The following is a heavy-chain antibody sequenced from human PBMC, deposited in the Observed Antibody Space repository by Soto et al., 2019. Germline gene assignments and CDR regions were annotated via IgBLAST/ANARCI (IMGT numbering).Heavy chain of an antibody. CDR3: ARRGGSSSGYYYYAMDV. V-gene: IGHV4-31*03. CDR2: IYSNGDT. D-gene: IGHD6-6*01. CDR1: SDSMNSGGYY. Sequence: SETLSLTCSVSSDSMNSGGYYWSWIRQHPGKGLEWIGHIYSNGDTYYNPSLKSRVTISVDTSKNQFSLNLTSVTAADTAVYYCARRGGSSSGYYYYAMDVWGQGTTVTVSS. J-gene: IGHJ6*02.